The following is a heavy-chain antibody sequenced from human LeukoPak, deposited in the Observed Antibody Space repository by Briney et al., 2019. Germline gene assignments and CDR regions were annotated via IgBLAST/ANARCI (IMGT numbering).Heavy chain of an antibody. J-gene: IGHJ5*02. CDR2: IYTSGST. CDR1: GGSISSGSYY. V-gene: IGHV4-61*02. CDR3: ARGWAINWFDP. Sequence: PSETLSLTCTVSGGSISSGSYYWSWIRQPAGKGLEWIGRIYTSGSTNYNPSLKSRVTISVDTSKNQFSLKLSSVTAADTAVYYCARGWAINWFDPWGQGTLVTVSS. D-gene: IGHD3-16*01.